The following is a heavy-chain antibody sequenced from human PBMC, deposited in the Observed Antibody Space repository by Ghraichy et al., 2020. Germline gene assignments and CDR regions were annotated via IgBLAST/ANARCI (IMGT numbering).Heavy chain of an antibody. CDR2: VYDSGSA. CDR1: GGSISSKSYY. Sequence: SQTLSLTCTVSGGSISSKSYYWGWIRQPPGKGLEWIGSVYDSGSAYSNPSLKSRVTMAVDTSKNQFSLKLNSVTAADTAVYYCARQYNGDILSPFAYWGQGTLVNVSS. J-gene: IGHJ4*02. D-gene: IGHD5-12*01. CDR3: ARQYNGDILSPFAY. V-gene: IGHV4-39*01.